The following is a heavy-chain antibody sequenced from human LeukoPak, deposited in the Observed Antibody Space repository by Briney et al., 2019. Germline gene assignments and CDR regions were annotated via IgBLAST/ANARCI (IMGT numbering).Heavy chain of an antibody. CDR1: GFTFSSYA. Sequence: GGSLRLSCAASGFTFSSYAMSWVRQAPGKGLEWVSAISGSGGSTYYADSMKGRFTISRDNSKNTLYLQMNSLRAEDTAVYYCASLTYYYDSSGYSSIDYFDYWGQGTLVTVSS. CDR3: ASLTYYYDSSGYSSIDYFDY. D-gene: IGHD3-22*01. CDR2: ISGSGGST. J-gene: IGHJ4*02. V-gene: IGHV3-23*01.